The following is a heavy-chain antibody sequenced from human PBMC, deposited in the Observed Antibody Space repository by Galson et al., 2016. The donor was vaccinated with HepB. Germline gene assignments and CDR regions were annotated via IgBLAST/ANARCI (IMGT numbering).Heavy chain of an antibody. CDR2: INTNTGIT. J-gene: IGHJ6*02. D-gene: IGHD1-1*01. CDR1: AYSFTDYY. Sequence: SVKVSCKASAYSFTDYYIHWVRQAPGQGLEWMGIINTNTGITSSPQKLQGRVTMTSDTSTNTVYMELSSLTSDDTAVYFCARWPTKGQTNLEGVVRAGVDVWGQGTTVIVSS. CDR3: ARWPTKGQTNLEGVVRAGVDV. V-gene: IGHV1-46*04.